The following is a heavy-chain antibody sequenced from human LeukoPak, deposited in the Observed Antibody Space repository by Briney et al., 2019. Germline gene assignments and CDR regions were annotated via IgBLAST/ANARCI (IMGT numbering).Heavy chain of an antibody. CDR3: ARDCSGGSCYRY. D-gene: IGHD2-15*01. CDR2: INPNSGGT. V-gene: IGHV1-2*02. Sequence: ASVKVSCKASGYTFTGYYMHWVRQAPGQGLEWMGWINPNSGGTNYAQKFQGRVTMTRDTSISTAYMELSRLRSDDTAVYYCARDCSGGSCYRYWGQGTLVTVSS. J-gene: IGHJ4*02. CDR1: GYTFTGYY.